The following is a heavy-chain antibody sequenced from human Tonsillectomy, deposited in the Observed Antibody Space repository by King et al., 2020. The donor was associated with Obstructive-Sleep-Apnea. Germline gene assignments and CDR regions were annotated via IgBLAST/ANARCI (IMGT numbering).Heavy chain of an antibody. V-gene: IGHV1-18*04. J-gene: IGHJ4*02. CDR1: GDTFANYG. Sequence: QLVQSGNEVKKPGASVKVSCKASGDTFANYGFSWVRQAPGQGLEWVGWISPYKGNTNYAQNLQDRVTLTTDTSTSTAFMELRSLRSDDTAIYYCATYSGGRGYYFKSWGQGTLVTVSA. CDR2: ISPYKGNT. CDR3: ATYSGGRGYYFKS. D-gene: IGHD5-12*01.